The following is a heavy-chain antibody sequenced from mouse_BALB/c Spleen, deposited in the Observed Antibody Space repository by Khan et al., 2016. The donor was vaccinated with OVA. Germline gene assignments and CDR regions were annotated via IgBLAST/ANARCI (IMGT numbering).Heavy chain of an antibody. J-gene: IGHJ2*01. Sequence: VQLQQSGPELVKPGASVKISCKASGYSFTGYFMNWVMQSHGKSLEWIGRINPHIGETFYNQKFKGKATLTVGESSSTAHMELRSLASEDSAVYYCARIYGSDFDYWGQGTTLTVSS. CDR1: GYSFTGYF. V-gene: IGHV1-20*02. CDR2: INPHIGET. D-gene: IGHD1-1*01. CDR3: ARIYGSDFDY.